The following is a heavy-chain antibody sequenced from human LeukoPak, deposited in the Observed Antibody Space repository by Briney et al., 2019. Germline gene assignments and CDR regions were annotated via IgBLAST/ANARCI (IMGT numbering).Heavy chain of an antibody. CDR2: IYSGGST. D-gene: IGHD3-22*01. V-gene: IGHV3-66*01. Sequence: GGSLRLSCAASGFTVSSNYMSWVRQAPGKGLEWVSVIYSGGSTYYADSVKGRFTISRDNSKNTLYLQMNSLRAEDTAVYYCARGITMIVGNYWGQGTLVTVSA. CDR3: ARGITMIVGNY. CDR1: GFTVSSNY. J-gene: IGHJ4*02.